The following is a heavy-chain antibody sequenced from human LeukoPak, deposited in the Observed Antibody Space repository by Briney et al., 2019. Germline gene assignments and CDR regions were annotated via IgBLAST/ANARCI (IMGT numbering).Heavy chain of an antibody. V-gene: IGHV3-66*01. D-gene: IGHD6-13*01. Sequence: GRSLRLSCAASGFTFSSYGMHWVRQAPGKGLEWVSDIYSGGSTYYADSVKGRFTISRDNSKNTLYLQMNNLRAEDTAVYYCARAGYSSSCIDYWGQGTLVTVSS. J-gene: IGHJ4*02. CDR1: GFTFSSYG. CDR2: IYSGGST. CDR3: ARAGYSSSCIDY.